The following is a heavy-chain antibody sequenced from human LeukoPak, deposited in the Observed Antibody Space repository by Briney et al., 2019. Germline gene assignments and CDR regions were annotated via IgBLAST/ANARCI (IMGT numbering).Heavy chain of an antibody. V-gene: IGHV4-59*01. CDR2: IYYSGST. CDR1: GGSISSYY. J-gene: IGHJ3*02. Sequence: KSSETVSLTCTVSGGSISSYYWSWIRQPPGKGLEWIGYIYYSGSTNYNPSLKSRVTISVDTSKNQFSLKLSSVTAADTAVYYCAREGAFDIWGQGTMVTASS. CDR3: AREGAFDI.